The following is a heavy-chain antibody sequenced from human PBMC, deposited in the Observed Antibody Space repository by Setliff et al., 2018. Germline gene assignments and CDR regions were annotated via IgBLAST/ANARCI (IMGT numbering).Heavy chain of an antibody. D-gene: IGHD2-8*01. CDR1: GYMFTNYG. V-gene: IGHV1-18*01. CDR2: ISAYTGNT. J-gene: IGHJ4*02. Sequence: ASVKVSCKASGYMFTNYGINWVRQAPGQGLEWMGWISAYTGNTNYAQKLQGRVSMTTDTSTSTAYMELRSLTSDDTAVYYCSRLVRYCTTTTCQRASGAEFWGQGTLVTVSS. CDR3: SRLVRYCTTTTCQRASGAEF.